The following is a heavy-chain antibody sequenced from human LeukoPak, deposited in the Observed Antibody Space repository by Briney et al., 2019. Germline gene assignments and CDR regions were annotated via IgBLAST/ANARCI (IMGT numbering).Heavy chain of an antibody. J-gene: IGHJ4*02. Sequence: GGSLRLSCAASGVTVSNNYLSWVRQAPGKGLEWVSVIYSGGSTYYADSVKGRFTISRDNTKNTLYLQMNRLRVEDTAIYYCARDRGGGPTDGVWGQGTLVTVSS. CDR2: IYSGGST. D-gene: IGHD1-26*01. CDR3: ARDRGGGPTDGV. CDR1: GVTVSNNY. V-gene: IGHV3-66*02.